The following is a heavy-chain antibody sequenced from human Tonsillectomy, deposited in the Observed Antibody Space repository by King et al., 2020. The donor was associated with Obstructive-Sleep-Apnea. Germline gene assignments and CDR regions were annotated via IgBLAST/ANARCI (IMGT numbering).Heavy chain of an antibody. D-gene: IGHD6-19*01. Sequence: EVQLVESGGGLVQPGGSLRLSCAASGFTVSSNYMSWVRQAPGKGLEWVSVIYSGGSTYYADSVKGRFTISRHNSKNTLYLQMNSLRAEDTAVYYCARETAPSGYSSGWYGYWGQGTLVTVSS. V-gene: IGHV3-53*04. J-gene: IGHJ4*02. CDR3: ARETAPSGYSSGWYGY. CDR2: IYSGGST. CDR1: GFTVSSNY.